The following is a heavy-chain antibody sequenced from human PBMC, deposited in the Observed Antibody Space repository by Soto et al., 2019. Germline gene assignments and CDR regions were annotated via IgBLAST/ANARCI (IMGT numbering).Heavy chain of an antibody. CDR2: IYYRGST. D-gene: IGHD1-1*01. V-gene: IGHV4-59*01. CDR1: GASITSYY. Sequence: SETLSLTCTVSGASITSYYWSWIRQPPGKGLEWIGYIYYRGSTNYNPSLKSRVTISVDMSKNQFSLKLSSVTAADTAVYYCARLDAVANYFDFWGQGTLVTAPQ. J-gene: IGHJ4*02. CDR3: ARLDAVANYFDF.